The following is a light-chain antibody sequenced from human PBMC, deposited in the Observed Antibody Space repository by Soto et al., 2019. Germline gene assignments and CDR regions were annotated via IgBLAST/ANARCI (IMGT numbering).Light chain of an antibody. CDR1: QSVSSDY. V-gene: IGKV3-11*01. CDR3: QQRSNWPRFT. Sequence: EIVLTQSPGTLSLSPGERATLSCRASQSVSSDYLAWYQLKPGQAPRLLIYGASNRATGIPARFSGSGSGTDFTLTISSLEPEDFAVYYCQQRSNWPRFTFGPGTKVDIK. J-gene: IGKJ3*01. CDR2: GAS.